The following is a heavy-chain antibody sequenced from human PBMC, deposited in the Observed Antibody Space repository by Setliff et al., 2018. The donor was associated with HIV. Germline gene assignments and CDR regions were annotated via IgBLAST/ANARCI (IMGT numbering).Heavy chain of an antibody. CDR1: GYSFTDYY. Sequence: ASVKVSCKASGYSFTDYYIHWVRQAPGQGLEWVGRISPNSGGTNYAVKFQGRVTMTRDTSITTVYMEVGRLTFDDTAFYYCAKVGDYSGFGEFAALDSWGQGTLVTVSS. V-gene: IGHV1-2*06. J-gene: IGHJ4*02. CDR3: AKVGDYSGFGEFAALDS. D-gene: IGHD3-10*01. CDR2: ISPNSGGT.